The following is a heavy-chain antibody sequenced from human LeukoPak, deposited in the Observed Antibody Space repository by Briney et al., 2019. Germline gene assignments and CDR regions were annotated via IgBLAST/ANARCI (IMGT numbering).Heavy chain of an antibody. J-gene: IGHJ4*02. CDR2: IYTSGST. D-gene: IGHD2-15*01. CDR1: GGSLSSGSYY. Sequence: SETLSLTCTVSGGSLSSGSYYWSWIRQPAGKGLEGIGRIYTSGSTNYNPSLKSRVTISVDTSKNQFSLKLSSVTAADTAVYYCAREIHCSGGSCYPKEYYFDYWGQGTLVTVSS. V-gene: IGHV4-61*02. CDR3: AREIHCSGGSCYPKEYYFDY.